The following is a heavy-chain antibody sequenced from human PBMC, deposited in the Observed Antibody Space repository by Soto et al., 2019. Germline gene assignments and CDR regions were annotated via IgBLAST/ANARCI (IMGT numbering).Heavy chain of an antibody. CDR2: IYYRGST. D-gene: IGHD3-22*01. V-gene: IGHV4-61*01. Sequence: SETLSLTCTASGGSVSSGSYYWSWIRQPPGKGLEWNGYIYYRGSTNYNPSLKSRVTISVDTSKNQFSLKLSSVTAADTAVYYCARAPGGYYGSSGYCLECWGQGALGTVSS. CDR1: GGSVSSGSYY. J-gene: IGHJ1*01. CDR3: ARAPGGYYGSSGYCLEC.